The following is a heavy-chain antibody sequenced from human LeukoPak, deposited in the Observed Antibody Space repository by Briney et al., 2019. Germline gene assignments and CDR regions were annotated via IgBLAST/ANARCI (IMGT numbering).Heavy chain of an antibody. D-gene: IGHD3-22*01. CDR1: GYSISSGYY. Sequence: PSETLSLTCTVSGYSISSGYYWGWIRQPPGKGLEWIGSIYHSGSTYYNPSLKSRVTISVDTSKNQFSLKLSSVTAADTAVYYCARGDSHYYDSSGYDYWGQGTLVTVSS. CDR3: ARGDSHYYDSSGYDY. J-gene: IGHJ4*02. CDR2: IYHSGST. V-gene: IGHV4-38-2*02.